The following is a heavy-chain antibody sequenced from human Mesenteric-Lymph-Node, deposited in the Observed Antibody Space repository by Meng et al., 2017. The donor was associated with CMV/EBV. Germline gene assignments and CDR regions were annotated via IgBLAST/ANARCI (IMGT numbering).Heavy chain of an antibody. D-gene: IGHD1-26*01. V-gene: IGHV3-7*01. CDR1: GFTFRNYW. J-gene: IGHJ4*02. CDR3: ASMWEGGY. CDR2: INQDGSKT. Sequence: GESLKTSCAASGFTFRNYWMSWVRQAPGKGLEWVADINQDGSKTYYVDSVKGRFTISRENAEDSLYLQMNSLRVEDTALYYCASMWEGGYWGQGALVTVSS.